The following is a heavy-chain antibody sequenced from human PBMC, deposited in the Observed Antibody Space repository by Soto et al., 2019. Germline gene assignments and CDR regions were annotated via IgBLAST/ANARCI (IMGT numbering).Heavy chain of an antibody. J-gene: IGHJ4*02. CDR3: VGLLLGY. V-gene: IGHV3-7*01. D-gene: IGHD2-15*01. Sequence: GGSLRLSCAASGFTFSRYWMNWVRQAPGKGLEWVASIKEDGSETHYVDSVEGRFTISRDNAKNSLYLQMNSLRAEDSAVYYCVGLLLGYWAQGTLVTVSS. CDR1: GFTFSRYW. CDR2: IKEDGSET.